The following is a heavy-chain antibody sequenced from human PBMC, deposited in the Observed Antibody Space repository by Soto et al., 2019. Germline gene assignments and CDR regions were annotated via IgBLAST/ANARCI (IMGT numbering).Heavy chain of an antibody. D-gene: IGHD4-17*01. Sequence: GGSLRISCAASGFTFSSYAMHWVRQAPGKGLERVAVISYDGSNKYYADSVKGRFTISRDNSKNTLYLQMNSLRAEDTAVYFFARDLYYGEMYYGMGVWGQGTTVTVSS. CDR1: GFTFSSYA. J-gene: IGHJ6*02. CDR2: ISYDGSNK. V-gene: IGHV3-30-3*01. CDR3: ARDLYYGEMYYGMGV.